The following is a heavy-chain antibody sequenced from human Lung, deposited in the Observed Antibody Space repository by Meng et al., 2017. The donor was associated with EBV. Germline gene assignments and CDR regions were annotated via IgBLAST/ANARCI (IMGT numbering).Heavy chain of an antibody. Sequence: LECTGPGPVKPLWTLSTICAVSGGTISSSNWWSWLRQPTGKGLESIGDIYHSGSNNQNPSRKRRVTKSVDKSKNQFTLKLSSVTATDTAVYYCVGTRTGNSDYWGQGTLVTVSS. CDR2: IYHSGSN. J-gene: IGHJ4*02. CDR1: GGTISSSNW. V-gene: IGHV4-4*03. D-gene: IGHD1-1*01. CDR3: VGTRTGNSDY.